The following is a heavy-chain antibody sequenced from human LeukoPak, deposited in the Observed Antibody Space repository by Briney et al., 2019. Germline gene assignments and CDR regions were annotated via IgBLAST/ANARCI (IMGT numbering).Heavy chain of an antibody. J-gene: IGHJ4*02. CDR3: ASDDVGYCSGGSCYSLDY. Sequence: SVTVSCKASGGTFSSYAISWVRQAPGQGLEWMGGIIPIFGTADYAQKFQGRVTITTDESTSTAYMELSSLRSEDTAVYYCASDDVGYCSGGSCYSLDYWGQGTLVTVSS. CDR2: IIPIFGTA. V-gene: IGHV1-69*05. CDR1: GGTFSSYA. D-gene: IGHD2-15*01.